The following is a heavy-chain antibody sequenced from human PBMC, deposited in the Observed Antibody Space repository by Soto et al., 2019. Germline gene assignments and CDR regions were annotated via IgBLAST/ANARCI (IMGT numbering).Heavy chain of an antibody. CDR1: GFIFSTYA. V-gene: IGHV3-23*01. J-gene: IGHJ3*02. CDR2: ISNTGGST. Sequence: GGSLRLSCAASGFIFSTYAMNWVRQAPGKGLECVSAISNTGGSTFYAESVRGRFTISRDNSINTLYLQMTSLRTEDTAVYYCAHPRGYGVFDAVDIWGRGTMVTVS. D-gene: IGHD4-17*01. CDR3: AHPRGYGVFDAVDI.